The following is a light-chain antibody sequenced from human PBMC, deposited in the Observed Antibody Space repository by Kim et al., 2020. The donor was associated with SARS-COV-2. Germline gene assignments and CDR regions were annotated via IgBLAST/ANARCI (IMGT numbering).Light chain of an antibody. V-gene: IGLV3-1*01. CDR2: QDS. Sequence: SGSPGQTASITCSGDKLGDKYACWYQQKPGQSPVLVIYQDSKRPSGIPERFSGSNSGNTATLTISGIQAMDEADYYCQAWDSSTVVFGGGTQLTVL. CDR1: KLGDKY. CDR3: QAWDSSTVV. J-gene: IGLJ2*01.